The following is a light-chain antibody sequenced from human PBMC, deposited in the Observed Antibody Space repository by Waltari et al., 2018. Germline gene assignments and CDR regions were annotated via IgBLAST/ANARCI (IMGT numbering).Light chain of an antibody. V-gene: IGLV1-51*01. J-gene: IGLJ2*01. CDR2: DND. CDR3: GTWDRSLGAVV. Sequence: QSVLTQPPSVSAAPGQKVTISCSGSASNIGTNYVSWYQQFPGTAPKLLISDNDKRPSGIPDRFSGSESGTSATLGITGLQTGDEADYYGGTWDRSLGAVVFGGGTKLTV. CDR1: ASNIGTNY.